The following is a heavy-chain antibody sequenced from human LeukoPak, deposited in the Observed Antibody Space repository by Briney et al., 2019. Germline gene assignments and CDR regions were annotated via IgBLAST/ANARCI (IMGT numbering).Heavy chain of an antibody. CDR1: GYTFTSYG. D-gene: IGHD3-10*01. CDR2: MNPNSGNT. J-gene: IGHJ5*02. V-gene: IGHV1-8*01. Sequence: ASVKVSCKASGYTFTSYGINWVRQATGQGLEWMGWMNPNSGNTGYAQKFQGRVTMTRNTSISTAYMELSSLRSEDTAVYYCARGPYYYGSGSYYPEPNWFDPWGQGTLVTVSS. CDR3: ARGPYYYGSGSYYPEPNWFDP.